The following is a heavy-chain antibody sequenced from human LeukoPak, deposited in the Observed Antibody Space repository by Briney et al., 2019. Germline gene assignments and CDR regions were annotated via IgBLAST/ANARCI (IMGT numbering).Heavy chain of an antibody. CDR2: IIPIFGTA. J-gene: IGHJ4*02. Sequence: SVKVSCKASGGTFSSYAISWVRQAPGQGLEWMGGIIPIFGTANYAQKFQGRVTITTDESTSTAYMELSRLRSEDTAVYCCASGTMEPPFFDYWGQGTLVTVSS. CDR1: GGTFSSYA. D-gene: IGHD4/OR15-4a*01. CDR3: ASGTMEPPFFDY. V-gene: IGHV1-69*05.